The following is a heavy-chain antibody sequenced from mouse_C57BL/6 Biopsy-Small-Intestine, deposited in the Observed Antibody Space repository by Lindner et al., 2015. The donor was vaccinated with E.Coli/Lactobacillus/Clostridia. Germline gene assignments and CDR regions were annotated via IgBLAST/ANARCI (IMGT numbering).Heavy chain of an antibody. CDR2: IDPANDNT. D-gene: IGHD2-13*01. Sequence: VQLQESGAELVRPGASVKLSCTASGFNIKDDYMHWVKQRPEQGLEWIGRIDPANDNTRYAPKFQDKATITADTSSNTAYLQLSSLTSEDTAVYYCAKDGDYEVYYAMDHWGQGTSVTVSS. CDR3: AKDGDYEVYYAMDH. V-gene: IGHV14-3*01. J-gene: IGHJ4*01. CDR1: GFNIKDDY.